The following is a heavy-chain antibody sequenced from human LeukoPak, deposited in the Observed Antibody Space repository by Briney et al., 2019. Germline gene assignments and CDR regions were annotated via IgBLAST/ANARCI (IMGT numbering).Heavy chain of an antibody. D-gene: IGHD3-16*01. V-gene: IGHV1-69*06. J-gene: IGHJ4*02. CDR3: ARGDLYDYVWGSYTAFDY. CDR1: GGTFSSYA. CDR2: IIPIFGTA. Sequence: GASVKVSCKASGGTFSSYAISWVRQAPGQGLEWMGGIIPIFGTANYAQKFQGRVTITADKSTSTAYMELSSLRSEDTAVYYWARGDLYDYVWGSYTAFDYWGQGTLVTVSS.